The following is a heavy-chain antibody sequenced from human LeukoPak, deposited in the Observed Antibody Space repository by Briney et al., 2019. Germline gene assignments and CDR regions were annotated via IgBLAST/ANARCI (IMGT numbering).Heavy chain of an antibody. Sequence: GGSLRLSCAASGFTFSSYSMNWVRQAPGKGLEWVSFISGSSSYTHYADSVKGRFTISRDNAKSALYLQMNSLRVEDAAVYYCARGLFVLHYSSSSPFDYWGQGTLVTVSS. J-gene: IGHJ4*02. CDR1: GFTFSSYS. CDR2: ISGSSSYT. CDR3: ARGLFVLHYSSSSPFDY. D-gene: IGHD6-6*01. V-gene: IGHV3-21*01.